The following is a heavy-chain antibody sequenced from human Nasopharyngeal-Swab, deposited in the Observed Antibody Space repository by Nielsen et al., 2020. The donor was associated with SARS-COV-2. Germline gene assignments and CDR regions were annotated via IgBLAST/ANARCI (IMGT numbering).Heavy chain of an antibody. CDR2: IGTAGYT. J-gene: IGHJ4*02. CDR3: ARSADLGSWEFDY. D-gene: IGHD6-13*01. CDR1: GFTFSSYD. V-gene: IGHV3-13*01. Sequence: GGSLRLSCSVSGFTFSSYDMHWVRQATGKGLEWVSAIGTAGYTYYPGSVKGRFTIARENAKNSLYLPMNSLRAGETGVYYCARSADLGSWEFDYWGQGTLVTVSS.